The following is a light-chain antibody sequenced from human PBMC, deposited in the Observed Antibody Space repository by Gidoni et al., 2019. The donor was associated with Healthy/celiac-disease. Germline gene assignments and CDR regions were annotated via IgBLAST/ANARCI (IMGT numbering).Light chain of an antibody. CDR2: AAS. J-gene: IGKJ3*01. CDR1: QGIRSY. V-gene: IGKV1-8*01. Sequence: AIRMTPSPSSFSASTGDRVTITCRASQGIRSYLAWYQQKPGKAPKLLIYAASTLQSGVPSRFSGSGSGTDFTLTISCLQSEDFATYYCQQYYSYPFTFGPXTKVDIK. CDR3: QQYYSYPFT.